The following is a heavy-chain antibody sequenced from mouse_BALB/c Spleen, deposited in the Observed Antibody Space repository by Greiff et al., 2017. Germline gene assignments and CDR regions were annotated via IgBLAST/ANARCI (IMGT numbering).Heavy chain of an antibody. Sequence: EVQVVESGGGLVQPGGSLKLSCAASGFTFSSYGMSWVRQTPDKRLELVATINSNGGSTYYPDSVKGRFTISRDNAKNTLYLQMSSLKSEDTAMYYCASSYYGSSFFAYWGQGTLVTVSA. CDR1: GFTFSSYG. J-gene: IGHJ3*01. D-gene: IGHD1-1*01. V-gene: IGHV5-6-3*01. CDR2: INSNGGST. CDR3: ASSYYGSSFFAY.